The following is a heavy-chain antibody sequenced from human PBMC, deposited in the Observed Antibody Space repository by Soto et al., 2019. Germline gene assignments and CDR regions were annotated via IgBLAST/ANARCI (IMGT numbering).Heavy chain of an antibody. CDR3: AREFRVNPDHNWFAL. Sequence: SENLSLTCAVSGGSIRGSYYYWGWLRQSPGKGPEWIGRVFYTGFTSYNPSLESRVTISVDTSKNQFSLKLSSVTAADTAVDYCAREFRVNPDHNWFALSGQGTPVTGS. J-gene: IGHJ5*01. V-gene: IGHV4-39*07. CDR1: GGSIRGSYYY. CDR2: VFYTGFT.